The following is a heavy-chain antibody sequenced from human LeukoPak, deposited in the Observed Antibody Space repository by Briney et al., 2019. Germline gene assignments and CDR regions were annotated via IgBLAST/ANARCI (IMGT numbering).Heavy chain of an antibody. CDR3: ARSSGDHGIDP. J-gene: IGHJ5*02. Sequence: GGSLRLSCAASGFTFSSYGMHWVRQAPGKGLEWVAVISYDGSNKYYADSVKGRFTTSRDNSKNTLYLQMNSLRAEDTAVYYCARSSGDHGIDPWGQGTLVTVSS. CDR1: GFTFSSYG. D-gene: IGHD4-17*01. CDR2: ISYDGSNK. V-gene: IGHV3-30*03.